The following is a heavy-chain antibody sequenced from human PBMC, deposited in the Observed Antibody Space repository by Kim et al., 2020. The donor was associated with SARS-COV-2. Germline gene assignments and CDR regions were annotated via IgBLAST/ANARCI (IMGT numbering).Heavy chain of an antibody. V-gene: IGHV1-69*01. D-gene: IGHD6-19*01. CDR3: AGGSGQWLVNDAFDI. J-gene: IGHJ3*02. Sequence: QRFQGRVTMTADESTSTAYMELSSLRSEDTAVYYCAGGSGQWLVNDAFDIWGQGTMVTVSS.